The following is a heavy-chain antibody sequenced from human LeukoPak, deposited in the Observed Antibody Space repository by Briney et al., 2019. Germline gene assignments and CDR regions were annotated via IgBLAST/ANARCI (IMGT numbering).Heavy chain of an antibody. V-gene: IGHV4-34*01. J-gene: IGHJ5*02. Sequence: KPSETLSLTYAVYGGSFSGYYWSWIRQPPGKGLEWIGEINHSGSTNYNPSLKSRVTISVDTSKNQFSLKLSSVTAADTAVYYCARGRLGRILKGGFDPWGQGTLVTVSS. D-gene: IGHD1-26*01. CDR1: GGSFSGYY. CDR2: INHSGST. CDR3: ARGRLGRILKGGFDP.